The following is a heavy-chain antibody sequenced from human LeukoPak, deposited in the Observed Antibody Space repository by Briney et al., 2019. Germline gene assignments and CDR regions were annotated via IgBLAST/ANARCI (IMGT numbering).Heavy chain of an antibody. CDR3: AKRVYSGWNYFDD. V-gene: IGHV3-48*01. CDR2: ISSSSSII. Sequence: PGGSLRLSCAASGFTFSSYSMNWVRQAPGKGLEWVSYISSSSSIIYYADSVKGRFTISRDNSKNTLYLQMNSLRAEDTAVYYCAKRVYSGWNYFDDWGQGTLVTVSS. D-gene: IGHD6-19*01. CDR1: GFTFSSYS. J-gene: IGHJ4*02.